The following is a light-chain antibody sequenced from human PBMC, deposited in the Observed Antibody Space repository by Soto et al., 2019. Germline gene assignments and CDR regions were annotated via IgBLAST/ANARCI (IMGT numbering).Light chain of an antibody. CDR1: SSDVGGYNY. J-gene: IGLJ1*01. V-gene: IGLV2-14*01. Sequence: ALAQPASVSGSPGESITISCTGTSSDVGGYNYVSWYQQHPGKAPKLMIYEVSNRPSGVSNRFSGSKSGNTASLTISGLQAEEEADYYCSSYTSSSTLVFGTGTKVT. CDR3: SSYTSSSTLV. CDR2: EVS.